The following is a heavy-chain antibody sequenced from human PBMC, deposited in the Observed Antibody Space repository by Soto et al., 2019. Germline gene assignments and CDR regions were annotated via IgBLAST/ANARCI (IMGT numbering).Heavy chain of an antibody. CDR1: GGSFSGYY. J-gene: IGHJ6*02. CDR3: ARLQTYYYDSSGYYNGMDV. CDR2: INHSGST. Sequence: QVQLQQWGAGLLKPSETLSLTCAVYGGSFSGYYWSWIRQPPGKGLEWIGEINHSGSTNYNPSLKSRVTSSVDTSKNQFSLKLSSVTAADTAVYYCARLQTYYYDSSGYYNGMDVWGQGTTVTVSS. D-gene: IGHD3-22*01. V-gene: IGHV4-34*01.